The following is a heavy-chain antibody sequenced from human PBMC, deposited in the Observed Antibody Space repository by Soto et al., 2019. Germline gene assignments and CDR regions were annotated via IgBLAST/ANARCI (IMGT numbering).Heavy chain of an antibody. CDR3: ARQLEGGGYYSNYYYGMDL. CDR2: IYYSGST. V-gene: IGHV4-39*01. CDR1: GGSISSSSYY. D-gene: IGHD3-22*01. Sequence: TLSLTCSVSGGSISSSSYYWGWIRQPPGKGLEWIGSIYYSGSTYYNPSLKSRVTISVDTSKNQFSLKLSSVTAADTAVYYCARQLEGGGYYSNYYYGMDLWGQGTTVTVSS. J-gene: IGHJ6*02.